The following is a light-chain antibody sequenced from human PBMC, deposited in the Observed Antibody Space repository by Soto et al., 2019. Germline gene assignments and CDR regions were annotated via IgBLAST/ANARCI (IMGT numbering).Light chain of an antibody. Sequence: QSALTQPTSVSGAPGQRVTISCTGSYSNIGAGYEVHWYQQIPGTAPKLLISGHNNRPSGVPDRFFGSKSGTSASLTIIGLQAEDEADYYCQSYDSSLSGAGVFGGGTKLTVL. J-gene: IGLJ3*02. CDR1: YSNIGAGYE. CDR2: GHN. CDR3: QSYDSSLSGAGV. V-gene: IGLV1-40*01.